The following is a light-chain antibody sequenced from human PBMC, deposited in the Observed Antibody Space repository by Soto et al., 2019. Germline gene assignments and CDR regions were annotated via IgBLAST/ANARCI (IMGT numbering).Light chain of an antibody. CDR1: SSNIGSGYD. CDR3: QSYDSSLSRV. J-gene: IGLJ2*01. CDR2: GNS. Sequence: QSVLTQPPSVSGAPGQRVNISCTGSSSNIGSGYDVPWYQQLPGTAPKLLIYGNSHRPSGVPDRFSGSKSGTSASLDITGLQAEDEDDYYCQSYDSSLSRVFGGGTKVTVL. V-gene: IGLV1-40*01.